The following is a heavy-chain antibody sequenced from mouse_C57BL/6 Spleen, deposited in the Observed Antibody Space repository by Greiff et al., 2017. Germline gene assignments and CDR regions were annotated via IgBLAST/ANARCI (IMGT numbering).Heavy chain of an antibody. D-gene: IGHD2-2*01. CDR1: GFTFSSYA. V-gene: IGHV5-4*01. J-gene: IGHJ3*01. CDR2: ISDGGSYT. Sequence: EVQRVESGGGLVKPGGSLKLSCAASGFTFSSYAMSWVRQTPEKRLEWVATISDGGSYTYYPDNVKGRFTISRDNAKNNLYLQMSHLKSEDTAMYYCARDGSYGYDGWFAYWGQGTLVTVSA. CDR3: ARDGSYGYDGWFAY.